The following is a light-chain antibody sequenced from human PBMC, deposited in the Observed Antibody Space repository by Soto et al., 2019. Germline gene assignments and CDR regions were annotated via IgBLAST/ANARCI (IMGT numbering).Light chain of an antibody. J-gene: IGKJ4*01. V-gene: IGKV3-15*01. Sequence: EIVMTQSPATLSVSPGETATLSCRASQSVTYNLAWYQQKPGQGPRLLIYGAFTRATGIPARFSGSGSGTEFTLTISSLQSEAFPVYYCQQYKTWPPLTFGGGTKVEIK. CDR2: GAF. CDR3: QQYKTWPPLT. CDR1: QSVTYN.